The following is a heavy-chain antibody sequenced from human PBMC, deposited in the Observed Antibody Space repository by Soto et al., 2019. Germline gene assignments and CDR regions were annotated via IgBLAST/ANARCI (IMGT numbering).Heavy chain of an antibody. CDR1: GFTFSSYA. D-gene: IGHD3-22*01. Sequence: GESLKISCAASGFTFSSYAMSWVRQAPGKGLEWVSAISGSGGSTYYADSVKGRFTISRDNSKNTLFLQMNSLRAEDTAVYYCAPFANTIYHDSTGPPMDVWGQGTTVTVSS. CDR2: ISGSGGST. J-gene: IGHJ6*02. CDR3: APFANTIYHDSTGPPMDV. V-gene: IGHV3-23*01.